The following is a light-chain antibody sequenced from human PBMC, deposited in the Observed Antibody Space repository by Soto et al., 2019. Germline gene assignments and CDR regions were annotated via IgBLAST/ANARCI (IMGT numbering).Light chain of an antibody. J-gene: IGLJ1*01. CDR2: DVS. CDR3: CSYAGSYV. CDR1: SSDVGGYNY. Sequence: QSALTQPRSVSGSPGQSVTISCTGTSSDVGGYNYVSWYQHHPGKSPKLMIFDVSKRPSGVPDRFSDSKSGNTASLTISGLQADDEADYFCCSYAGSYVFGTGTKLTVL. V-gene: IGLV2-11*01.